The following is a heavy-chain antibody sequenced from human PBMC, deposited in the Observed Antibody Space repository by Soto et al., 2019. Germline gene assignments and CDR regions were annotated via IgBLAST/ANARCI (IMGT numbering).Heavy chain of an antibody. Sequence: SETLSLTCTVSGYSLSSGSYWAWIRHPPGKGPEWIASIYHGGTTFYNPSLKSRITISLDTSNNQFSLKLTSVTAADTAVYYCARVHVMVVAGSTFDYWGHGTLVTVSS. J-gene: IGHJ4*01. CDR3: ARVHVMVVAGSTFDY. D-gene: IGHD6-19*01. V-gene: IGHV4-38-2*02. CDR2: IYHGGTT. CDR1: GYSLSSGSY.